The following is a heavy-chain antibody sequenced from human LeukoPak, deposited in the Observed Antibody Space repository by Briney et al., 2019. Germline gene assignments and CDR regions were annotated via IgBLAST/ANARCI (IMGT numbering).Heavy chain of an antibody. CDR1: GGTFSSYA. J-gene: IGHJ4*02. D-gene: IGHD1-14*01. Sequence: SVKVSCKASGGTFSSYAISWVRQAPGQGLEWMGRIIPIFGTANYAQKSQGRVTITTDESTSTAYMELSSLRSEDTAVYYCARDEGNRPFDYWGQGTLVTVSS. V-gene: IGHV1-69*05. CDR2: IIPIFGTA. CDR3: ARDEGNRPFDY.